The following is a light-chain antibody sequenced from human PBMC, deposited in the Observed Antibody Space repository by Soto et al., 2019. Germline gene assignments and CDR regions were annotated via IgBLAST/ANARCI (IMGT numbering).Light chain of an antibody. CDR1: QDIKYY. J-gene: IGKJ4*01. CDR2: SAS. CDR3: LKHTSYPLP. Sequence: DIQMTQSPSAMSASVGDRVTINCRASQDIKYYLAWFQQKPGKVPKRLIYSASSLQSGVPSRFSGSGSGTKFTLTISGLQPEDSATYYCLKHTSYPLPFGGGTKVEIK. V-gene: IGKV1-17*03.